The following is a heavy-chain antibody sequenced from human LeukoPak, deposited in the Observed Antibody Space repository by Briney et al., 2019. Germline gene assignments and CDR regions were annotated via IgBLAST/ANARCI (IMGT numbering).Heavy chain of an antibody. CDR1: GFTFSNAW. V-gene: IGHV3-15*01. CDR2: IKNKSDGGTT. CDR3: TAYTPYYYDSNGYLSAFDI. J-gene: IGHJ3*02. D-gene: IGHD3-22*01. Sequence: GGSLRLSCAASGFTFSNAWMSWVRQAPGKGLEWVGGIKNKSDGGTTDYAAPVKGRFTISRDDSKDTLYLQMNSLKTEDTAVYYCTAYTPYYYDSNGYLSAFDIWGQGTMITVSS.